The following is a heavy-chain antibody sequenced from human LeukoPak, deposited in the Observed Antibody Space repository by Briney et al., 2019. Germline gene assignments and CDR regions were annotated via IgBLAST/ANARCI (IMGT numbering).Heavy chain of an antibody. CDR1: GFTFDDYA. CDR3: TRGGSGSGSYYAYFDY. CDR2: ISWNSGSI. V-gene: IGHV3-9*01. J-gene: IGHJ4*02. Sequence: GGSLRLSCAASGFTFDDYAMRWVRQAPGKGLEWVSGISWNSGSINYADSVKDRFTISRDNAKNSLYLQMNSLRADDTALYYCTRGGSGSGSYYAYFDYWGQGTLVTVSS. D-gene: IGHD3-10*01.